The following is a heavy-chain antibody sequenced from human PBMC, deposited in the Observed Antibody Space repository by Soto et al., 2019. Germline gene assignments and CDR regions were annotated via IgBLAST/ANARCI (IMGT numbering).Heavy chain of an antibody. CDR2: IWYDGSNK. Sequence: QVQLVESGGGVVQPGRSLRLSCAASGFTFSGYGMHWVRQAPGKGLEWVAVIWYDGSNKYYADSVKGRFTISRDNSKNTLYLQMNSLRAEDTAVYYCARDQSGNHFDYWGQGTLVTVSS. J-gene: IGHJ4*02. D-gene: IGHD1-26*01. V-gene: IGHV3-33*01. CDR3: ARDQSGNHFDY. CDR1: GFTFSGYG.